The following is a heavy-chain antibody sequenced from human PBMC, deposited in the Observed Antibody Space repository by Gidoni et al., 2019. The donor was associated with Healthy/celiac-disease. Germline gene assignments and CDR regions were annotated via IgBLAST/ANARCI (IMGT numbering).Heavy chain of an antibody. CDR2: ISAYNGNT. CDR3: ARDGYNSPRDYYYGMDV. Sequence: QVQLVQSGAEVKKPGASGKVSCKASGYTFTSYGISWVRQAPGQGLEWMGWISAYNGNTNYAQKLQCRVTMTTDTSTSTAYMELRSLRSDDTAVYYCARDGYNSPRDYYYGMDVWGQGTTVTVSS. D-gene: IGHD1-1*01. J-gene: IGHJ6*02. V-gene: IGHV1-18*01. CDR1: GYTFTSYG.